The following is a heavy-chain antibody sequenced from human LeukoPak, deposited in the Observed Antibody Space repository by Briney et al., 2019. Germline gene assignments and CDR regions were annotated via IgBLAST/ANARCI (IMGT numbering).Heavy chain of an antibody. Sequence: ASVKVSCKASGYTLTSYGISWVRQAPGQGLEWMGWINPNSGGTNYAQKFQGWVTMTRDTSISTAYMELSRLRSDDTAVYYCARDGIAAAPFYGMDVWGQGTTVTVSS. D-gene: IGHD6-13*01. V-gene: IGHV1-2*04. CDR3: ARDGIAAAPFYGMDV. CDR2: INPNSGGT. J-gene: IGHJ6*02. CDR1: GYTLTSYG.